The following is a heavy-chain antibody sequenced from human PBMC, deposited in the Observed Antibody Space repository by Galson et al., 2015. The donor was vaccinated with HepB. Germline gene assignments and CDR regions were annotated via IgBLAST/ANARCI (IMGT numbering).Heavy chain of an antibody. CDR1: GYAFIDYY. CDR2: IHPNSGAT. Sequence: SVKVSCKASGYAFIDYYIHWVRQAPGQGLEWMGWIHPNSGATTYAQNLQGWVTMTRDTSINTAYMELSRLRSDDTAVYFCARGWLSDAFDIWGQGTVVTVSS. V-gene: IGHV1-2*04. CDR3: ARGWLSDAFDI. D-gene: IGHD3-9*01. J-gene: IGHJ3*02.